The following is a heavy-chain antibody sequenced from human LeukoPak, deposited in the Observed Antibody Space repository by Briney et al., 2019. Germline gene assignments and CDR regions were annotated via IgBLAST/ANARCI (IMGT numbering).Heavy chain of an antibody. CDR2: IRYDGTKT. CDR3: AIAGNGVMDV. CDR1: TFTFSDYG. Sequence: GGSLRLSCVGSTFTFSDYGMHWVRQAPGKGLEWVAFIRYDGTKTYYADSAKGRFTISRDNSKNTLYLQMNSLRAEDTAVYYCAIAGNGVMDVWGQGTTVTVSS. V-gene: IGHV3-30*02. D-gene: IGHD2-8*01. J-gene: IGHJ6*02.